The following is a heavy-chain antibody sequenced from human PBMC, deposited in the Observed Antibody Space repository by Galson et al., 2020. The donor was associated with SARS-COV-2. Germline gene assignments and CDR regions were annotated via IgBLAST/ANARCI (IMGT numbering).Heavy chain of an antibody. CDR3: AKGYCSGGSCYPYYYYGMDV. D-gene: IGHD2-15*01. CDR2: ISWNSGSI. Sequence: GGSLRLCCAASGFTFDDYAMHWVRQAPGKGLEWVSGISWNSGSIGYADSVKGRFTISRDNAKNSLYLQMNSLRAEDTALYYCAKGYCSGGSCYPYYYYGMDVWGQGTTVTVSS. J-gene: IGHJ6*02. CDR1: GFTFDDYA. V-gene: IGHV3-9*01.